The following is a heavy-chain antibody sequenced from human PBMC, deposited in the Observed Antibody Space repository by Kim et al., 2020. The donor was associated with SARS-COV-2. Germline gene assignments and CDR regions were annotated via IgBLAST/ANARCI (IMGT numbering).Heavy chain of an antibody. D-gene: IGHD3-9*01. J-gene: IGHJ6*02. Sequence: SETLSLTCAVYGGSFSGYYWSWIRQPPGKGLEWIGEINHSGSTNYNPSLKSRVTISVDTSKNQFSLKLSSVTAADTAVYYCARLASRRGLVQSAGVWGQGTTVTVSS. CDR2: INHSGST. V-gene: IGHV4-34*01. CDR1: GGSFSGYY. CDR3: ARLASRRGLVQSAGV.